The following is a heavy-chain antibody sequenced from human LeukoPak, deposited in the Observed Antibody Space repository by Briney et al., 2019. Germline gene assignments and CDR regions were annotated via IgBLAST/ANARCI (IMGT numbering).Heavy chain of an antibody. J-gene: IGHJ6*03. D-gene: IGHD5-12*01. Sequence: PGRSLRLSCAPSGFTFSSYGMHCVRQTPGKGRECGARIKSKTDGGTTDNTAPGKGRFTISTDDSKTTLFLQMDSLKTADTAVYYCTGHKVAKVRSPKKMRPPFYYYYSYMDVWGKGTKVTVSS. V-gene: IGHV3-15*01. CDR3: TGHKVAKVRSPKKMRPPFYYYYSYMDV. CDR1: GFTFSSYG. CDR2: IKSKTDGGTT.